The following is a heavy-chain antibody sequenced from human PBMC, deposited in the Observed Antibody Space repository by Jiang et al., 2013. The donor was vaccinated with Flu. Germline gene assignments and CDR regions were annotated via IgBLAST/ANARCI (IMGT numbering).Heavy chain of an antibody. D-gene: IGHD6-13*01. CDR2: INAGNGNT. J-gene: IGHJ4*02. Sequence: LEWMGWINAGNGNTKYSQKFQGRVTITRDTSASTAYMELSSLRSEDTAVYYCARERVVAAAGLFGYWGQGTLVTVSS. V-gene: IGHV1-3*01. CDR3: ARERVVAAAGLFGY.